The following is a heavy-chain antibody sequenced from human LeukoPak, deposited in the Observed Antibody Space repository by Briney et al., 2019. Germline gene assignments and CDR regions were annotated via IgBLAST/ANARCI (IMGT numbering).Heavy chain of an antibody. D-gene: IGHD4-11*01. V-gene: IGHV4-59*12. CDR2: IYHSGST. J-gene: IGHJ4*02. Sequence: SETLSLTCTVSGGSISSYYWSWIRQPPGKGLEWIGYIYHSGSTYYNPFLKSRVTISVDRSKNQFSLKLSSVTAADTAVYYCARGYSNYPYYFDYWGQGTLVTVSS. CDR3: ARGYSNYPYYFDY. CDR1: GGSISSYY.